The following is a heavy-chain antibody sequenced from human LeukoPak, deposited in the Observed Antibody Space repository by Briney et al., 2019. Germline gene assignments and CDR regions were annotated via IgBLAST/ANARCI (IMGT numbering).Heavy chain of an antibody. Sequence: PSETLSLTCTVSGDSISSGDYYWSWIRQPAGKGLEWIGRISSSGSTNYNPSLKSRVTISVDTSKNQFSLKLSSVTAADTAVYYCARGQARLSWFDPWGQGTLVTVSS. J-gene: IGHJ5*02. D-gene: IGHD6-19*01. CDR1: GDSISSGDYY. CDR3: ARGQARLSWFDP. CDR2: ISSSGST. V-gene: IGHV4-61*02.